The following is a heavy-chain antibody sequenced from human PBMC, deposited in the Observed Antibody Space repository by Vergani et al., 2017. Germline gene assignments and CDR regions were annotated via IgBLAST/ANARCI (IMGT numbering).Heavy chain of an antibody. CDR2: IYSGGST. CDR1: GFTVSSNY. CDR3: ARGLNYYDSSGYPYYFDY. J-gene: IGHJ4*02. V-gene: IGHV3-66*02. D-gene: IGHD3-22*01. Sequence: VQLVESGGGLVKPGGSLRLSCAASGFTVSSNYMSWVRQAPGKGLEWVSVIYSGGSTYYADSVKGRFTISRDNYKNTLYLQMNSLRAEDTAVYYCARGLNYYDSSGYPYYFDYWGQGTLVTVSS.